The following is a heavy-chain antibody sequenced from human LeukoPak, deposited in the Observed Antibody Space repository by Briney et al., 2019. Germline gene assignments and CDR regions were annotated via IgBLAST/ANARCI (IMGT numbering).Heavy chain of an antibody. CDR3: AKDLLATTVVTGSFPT. CDR2: ISYDGSNK. D-gene: IGHD4-23*01. Sequence: PGGSLRLSCAASGFTFSSYGMHWVRQAPGKGLEWVAVISYDGSNKYYADSVKGRFTISRDNSKNTLYLQMNSLRAEDTAVYYCAKDLLATTVVTGSFPTWGQGTLVTVSS. CDR1: GFTFSSYG. J-gene: IGHJ5*02. V-gene: IGHV3-30*18.